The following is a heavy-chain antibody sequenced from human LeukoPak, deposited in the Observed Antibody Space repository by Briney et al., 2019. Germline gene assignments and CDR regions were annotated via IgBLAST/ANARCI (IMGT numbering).Heavy chain of an antibody. Sequence: PGGSLRLSCAASGFTVSSNYMSWVRQAPGKGLEWVANIKQDGSEKYYVDSVKGRFTISRDNAKNSLYLQMNSLRAEDTAVYYCASSSRFLSYYFDYWGQGTLVTVSS. CDR2: IKQDGSEK. V-gene: IGHV3-7*01. J-gene: IGHJ4*02. D-gene: IGHD3-3*01. CDR1: GFTVSSNY. CDR3: ASSSRFLSYYFDY.